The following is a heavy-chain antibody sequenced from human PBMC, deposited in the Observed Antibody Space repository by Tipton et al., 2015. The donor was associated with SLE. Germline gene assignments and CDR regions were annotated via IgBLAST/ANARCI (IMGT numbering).Heavy chain of an antibody. V-gene: IGHV3-48*03. CDR1: GFTFSSYE. CDR3: ARGSPYYMDV. Sequence: SLRLSCAASGFTFSSYEMNWVRQAPGKGLEWVSYISSSGSTIYYADSVKGRFTISRDNAKNSLYPQMNSLRAEDTAVYYCARGSPYYMDVWGKGTTVTVSS. J-gene: IGHJ6*03. CDR2: ISSSGSTI. D-gene: IGHD6-13*01.